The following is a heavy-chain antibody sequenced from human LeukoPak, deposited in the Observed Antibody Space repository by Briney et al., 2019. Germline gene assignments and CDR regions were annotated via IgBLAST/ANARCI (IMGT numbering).Heavy chain of an antibody. Sequence: GGSLRLSCAASGFSFSGYGMHWVRQTPGKGLEWVAVIWSDGSEKYYADSVKGRFTISRDNSKNTLFLQMNSLRGEDTAVYYCAREDYAFDIWGQGTMVTVSS. CDR3: AREDYAFDI. V-gene: IGHV3-33*01. J-gene: IGHJ3*02. CDR1: GFSFSGYG. CDR2: IWSDGSEK.